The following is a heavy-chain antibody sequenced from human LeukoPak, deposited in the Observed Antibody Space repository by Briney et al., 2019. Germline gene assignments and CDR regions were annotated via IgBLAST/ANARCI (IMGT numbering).Heavy chain of an antibody. CDR2: MNPNSGNT. J-gene: IGHJ4*02. Sequence: ASVKVSCKASGYTFTSYDINWVRQATGQGLEWMGWMNPNSGNTGYAQKFQGRVTMTRNTSISTAYMELSSLRSEDTAVYYCARGGIAVAGEPYYLDYWGQGTLVTVSS. D-gene: IGHD6-19*01. CDR3: ARGGIAVAGEPYYLDY. CDR1: GYTFTSYD. V-gene: IGHV1-8*01.